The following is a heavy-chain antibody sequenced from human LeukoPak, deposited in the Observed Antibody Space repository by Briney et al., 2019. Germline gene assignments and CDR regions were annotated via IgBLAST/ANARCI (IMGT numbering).Heavy chain of an antibody. V-gene: IGHV1-2*02. Sequence: ASVKVSCKASGYSFTGYYMHWVRQAPGQGLEWMGWINPSSGGTNYAQKFQGRVTMTRDTSISTAYMELSSLRSDDTAVYYCARVRYCSSTTCNVGAFDIWGQGTMVTVSS. CDR3: ARVRYCSSTTCNVGAFDI. CDR1: GYSFTGYY. J-gene: IGHJ3*02. CDR2: INPSSGGT. D-gene: IGHD2-2*01.